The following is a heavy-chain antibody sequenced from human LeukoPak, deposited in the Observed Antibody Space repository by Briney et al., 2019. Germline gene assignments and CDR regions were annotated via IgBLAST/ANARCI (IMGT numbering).Heavy chain of an antibody. Sequence: GGSLRLSCAASGFTFSSYAMSWVRQAPGKGLEWVSAISTSGDRTYYADSVKGRFTISRDSSKNTLYMQMNSLRAEDTAVYYCAKDYRGSSYAFDVWGQGTMVTVSS. CDR2: ISTSGDRT. CDR1: GFTFSSYA. V-gene: IGHV3-23*01. J-gene: IGHJ3*01. CDR3: AKDYRGSSYAFDV. D-gene: IGHD6-13*01.